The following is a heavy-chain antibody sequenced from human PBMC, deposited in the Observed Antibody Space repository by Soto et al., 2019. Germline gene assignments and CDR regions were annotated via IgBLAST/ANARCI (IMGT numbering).Heavy chain of an antibody. CDR1: GGSTSSYY. Sequence: SETLSLTCTVSGGSTSSYYWSWIRQPPGKGLEWIGYIYYSGSTNYNPSLKSRVTIPVDTSKNQFSLKLSSVTAADTAVYYCASSFYYGSGSYLDYWGQGTLVTVSS. D-gene: IGHD3-10*01. V-gene: IGHV4-59*01. CDR2: IYYSGST. CDR3: ASSFYYGSGSYLDY. J-gene: IGHJ4*02.